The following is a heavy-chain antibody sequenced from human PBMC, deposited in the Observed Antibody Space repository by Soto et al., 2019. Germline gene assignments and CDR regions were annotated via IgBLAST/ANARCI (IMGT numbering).Heavy chain of an antibody. J-gene: IGHJ4*02. CDR3: ARGVMANFDY. CDR2: FIAMLGTP. V-gene: IGHV1-69*13. CDR1: GGTFGSQG. Sequence: SVKVSCKASGGTFGSQGIAWVRQAPGQGLEWMGGFIAMLGTPTYAKKVQGRATISADESLTSSYLELRSLRSEDTGVYFCARGVMANFDYWGQGTVVTVSS. D-gene: IGHD3-16*01.